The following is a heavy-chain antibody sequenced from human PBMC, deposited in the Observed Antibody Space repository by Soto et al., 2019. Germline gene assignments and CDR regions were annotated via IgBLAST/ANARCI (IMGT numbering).Heavy chain of an antibody. J-gene: IGHJ4*02. CDR2: ISGYNGYT. Sequence: QVQLVQSGAEVKKPGASVKVSCKAFGYTFSSYGISWVRQAPGQGLEWMGWISGYNGYTNYAQKFQGRVTITTDTSTSTADMEVTSLRSDDSAVYYCARAEKWVTGNMGGYWGQGTLVTVYS. CDR3: ARAEKWVTGNMGGY. V-gene: IGHV1-18*04. D-gene: IGHD1-20*01. CDR1: GYTFSSYG.